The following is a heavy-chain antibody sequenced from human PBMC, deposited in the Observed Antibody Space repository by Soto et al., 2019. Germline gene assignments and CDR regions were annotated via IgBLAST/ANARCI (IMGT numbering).Heavy chain of an antibody. Sequence: SETLSLTCTVSGDSITSSDYYCNWIRQPPGKGLEWIGYVSYSGSAYYNPSLKSRVSISLDTSKNQFSLKLSSLTAADTAVYYCASVVTPANGMDVWGQGTTVTVSS. D-gene: IGHD2-15*01. CDR1: GDSITSSDYY. V-gene: IGHV4-30-4*01. CDR3: ASVVTPANGMDV. CDR2: VSYSGSA. J-gene: IGHJ6*02.